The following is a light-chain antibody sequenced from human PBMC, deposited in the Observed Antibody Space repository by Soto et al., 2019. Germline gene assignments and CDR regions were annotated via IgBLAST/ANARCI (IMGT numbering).Light chain of an antibody. V-gene: IGKV3-15*01. J-gene: IGKJ5*01. Sequence: EIVMTQSPATLSVSPGERATLSCRASQSVSSNLAWYQQKPGQAPRLLIYGASTRATGIPARFSGSGSGTEFTLNISSLQSEAFAVYYCQQYNNWPPVTFGQGTRLEIK. CDR1: QSVSSN. CDR2: GAS. CDR3: QQYNNWPPVT.